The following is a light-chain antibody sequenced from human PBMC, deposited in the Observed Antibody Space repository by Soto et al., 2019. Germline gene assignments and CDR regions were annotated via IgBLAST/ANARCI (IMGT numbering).Light chain of an antibody. CDR3: QKYNNWPPWT. J-gene: IGKJ1*01. Sequence: ILMTQSPATLSVSPGERATLSCRASQSVSNNLAWYQQKPGQAPRLLIYDASTRDTGIPARFSGSGSGTEFTLTISGLQAEDFAVYYCQKYNNWPPWTFGKGTKVEIK. CDR1: QSVSNN. V-gene: IGKV3-15*01. CDR2: DAS.